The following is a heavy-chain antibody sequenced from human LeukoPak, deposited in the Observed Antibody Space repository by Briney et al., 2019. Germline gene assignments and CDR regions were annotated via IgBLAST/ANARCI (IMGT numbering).Heavy chain of an antibody. D-gene: IGHD2-2*01. Sequence: GGSLRLSCAASGFTFSSYSMNWVRQAPGKGLEWVSSISSSSSYIYYADSVKGRFTISRDNAKNSLYLQMNSLRAEDTAVYYCAKGSVPAAAGGLYFDYWGQGTLVTVSS. CDR2: ISSSSSYI. CDR3: AKGSVPAAAGGLYFDY. J-gene: IGHJ4*02. V-gene: IGHV3-21*04. CDR1: GFTFSSYS.